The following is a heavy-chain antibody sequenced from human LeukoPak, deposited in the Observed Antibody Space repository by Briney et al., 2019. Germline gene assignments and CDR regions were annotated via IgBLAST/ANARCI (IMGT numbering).Heavy chain of an antibody. J-gene: IGHJ4*02. V-gene: IGHV4-30-4*01. CDR2: IYYSGST. CDR1: GGSISSGDYY. Sequence: SETLSLTCTVSGGSISSGDYYWSWIRQPPGKGLEWIGYIYYSGSTYHNPSLKSRVTISVDTSKNQFSLKLSSVTAADTAVYYCAREVVPAARFDYWGQGTLVTVSS. D-gene: IGHD2-2*01. CDR3: AREVVPAARFDY.